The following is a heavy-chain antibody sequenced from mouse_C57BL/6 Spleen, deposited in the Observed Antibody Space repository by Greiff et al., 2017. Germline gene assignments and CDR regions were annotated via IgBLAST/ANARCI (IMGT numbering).Heavy chain of an antibody. CDR1: GYTFTSYW. CDR3: ARRVYPYAMDY. J-gene: IGHJ4*01. CDR2: IHPNSGST. V-gene: IGHV1-64*01. Sequence: QVQLQQSGAELVKPGASVKLSCKASGYTFTSYWMHWVKQRPGQGLEWIGMIHPNSGSTNYNEKFKGKATLTVDKSSSTAYMQLSSLTSEDSAVYYCARRVYPYAMDYWGQGTSVTVSS. D-gene: IGHD5-1-1*01.